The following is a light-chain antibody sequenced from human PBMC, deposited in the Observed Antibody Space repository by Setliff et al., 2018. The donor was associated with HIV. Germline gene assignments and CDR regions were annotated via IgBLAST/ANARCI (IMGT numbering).Light chain of an antibody. CDR3: GTWDSSLSAGV. J-gene: IGLJ3*02. V-gene: IGLV1-51*01. Sequence: QSVLTQPPSVSAAPGQKVTISCSGSSSNIGENFVSWYQQLPGTAPKLLIYDNHERPSGIPDLFSGSKSGTSATLGITGVQTGDEADYYCGTWDSSLSAGVFGGGTKVTVL. CDR2: DNH. CDR1: SSNIGENF.